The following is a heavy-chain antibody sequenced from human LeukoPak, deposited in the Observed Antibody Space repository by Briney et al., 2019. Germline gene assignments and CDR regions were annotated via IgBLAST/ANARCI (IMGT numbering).Heavy chain of an antibody. D-gene: IGHD3-22*01. CDR3: ATPGHYYDSSGLGYFDY. CDR2: IYPGDSDT. CDR1: GYSFTTYW. Sequence: GESLKISCKASGYSFTTYWIAWVRQMPGKGLEWMGIIYPGDSDTRYSPSFQGQVTISADKSISAAYLQWSSLKASDTAMYYCATPGHYYDSSGLGYFDYWGQGTLVTVSS. V-gene: IGHV5-51*01. J-gene: IGHJ4*02.